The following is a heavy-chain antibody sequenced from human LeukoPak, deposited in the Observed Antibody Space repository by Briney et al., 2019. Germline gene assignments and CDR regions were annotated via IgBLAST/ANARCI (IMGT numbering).Heavy chain of an antibody. V-gene: IGHV3-30*18. CDR3: AKDPRQYCSSTTCYFNWFDP. D-gene: IGHD2-2*01. J-gene: IGHJ5*02. CDR1: EFTFSIYG. CDR2: ISYGGSNE. Sequence: GGSLRLSCAASEFTFSIYGMHWVRQAPGKGLEWVAVISYGGSNEYYADSVKGRFTISRDNSKNTLYLQMNSLRAEDTAVYYCAKDPRQYCSSTTCYFNWFDPWGQGTLVTVSS.